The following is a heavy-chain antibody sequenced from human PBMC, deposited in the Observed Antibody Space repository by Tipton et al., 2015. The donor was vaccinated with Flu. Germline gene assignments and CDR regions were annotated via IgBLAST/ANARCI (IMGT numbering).Heavy chain of an antibody. J-gene: IGHJ4*02. CDR3: AREGRLAYCGGYCLPPDY. CDR2: ISAYNGNT. CDR1: GYTFTSYG. D-gene: IGHD2-21*01. V-gene: IGHV1-18*01. Sequence: QLVQSGAEVKKPGASVKVSCKASGYTFTSYGISWVRQAPGQGLEWMGWISAYNGNTNYAQKLQGRVTMTTDTSTSTAYMELRSLRSDDTAVYYCAREGRLAYCGGYCLPPDYWVQGTLVTVSS.